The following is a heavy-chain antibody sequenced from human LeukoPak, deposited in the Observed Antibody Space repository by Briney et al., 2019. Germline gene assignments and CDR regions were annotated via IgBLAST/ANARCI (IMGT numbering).Heavy chain of an antibody. D-gene: IGHD6-19*01. CDR2: INPSSGGT. CDR1: GYTFTGYY. CDR3: ARRSPPWLPNDTDDYYYCYMDV. V-gene: IGHV1-2*02. Sequence: ASVKVSCKASGYTFTGYYMHWVRQAPGQGLEWMGWINPSSGGTNYAQKFQGRVTMTRDTSISTAYMELSRLRSDDTAVYYCARRSPPWLPNDTDDYYYCYMDVWGTGTTVTVSS. J-gene: IGHJ6*03.